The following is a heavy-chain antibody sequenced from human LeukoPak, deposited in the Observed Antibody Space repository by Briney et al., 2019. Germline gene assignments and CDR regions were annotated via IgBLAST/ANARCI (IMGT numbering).Heavy chain of an antibody. V-gene: IGHV4-59*11. Sequence: PSETLSLTCTVSGGSISRHYWSWIRQPPGKGLEWIGYIYYTGSTNNNPSLKSRVTISVDTSKNQFSLKLSSVTAADTAVYYCASARLTTVTEFDYWGQGTLVIVSS. CDR2: IYYTGST. CDR1: GGSISRHY. CDR3: ASARLTTVTEFDY. D-gene: IGHD4-17*01. J-gene: IGHJ4*02.